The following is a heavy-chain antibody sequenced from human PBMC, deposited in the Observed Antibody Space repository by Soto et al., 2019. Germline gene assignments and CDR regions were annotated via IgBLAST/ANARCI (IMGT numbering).Heavy chain of an antibody. CDR1: GGFISSYY. CDR3: ARAVGQPNGYYYYGMDV. CDR2: IHDSGST. V-gene: IGHV4-59*01. D-gene: IGHD2-8*01. J-gene: IGHJ6*02. Sequence: SETLSLTCTVSGGFISSYYWSWIRQPPGKGLEWIGYIHDSGSTNYNPSLKRRVTISVDRSKNQVSLKLSSVTAADTAVYYCARAVGQPNGYYYYGMDVWGQGTTVTVSS.